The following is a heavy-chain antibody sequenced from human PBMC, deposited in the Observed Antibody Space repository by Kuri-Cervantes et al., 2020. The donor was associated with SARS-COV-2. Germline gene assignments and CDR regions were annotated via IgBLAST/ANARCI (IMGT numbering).Heavy chain of an antibody. CDR1: GFTFSSYA. V-gene: IGHV3-21*01. Sequence: GESLKISCAASGFTFSSYAMSWVRQAPGKGLEWVSSISSSSSYIYYADSVKGRFTISRDNAKNSLYLQMNSLRAEDTAVYYCAREGIAVAGTVFDYWGQGTLVTVSS. D-gene: IGHD6-19*01. CDR3: AREGIAVAGTVFDY. CDR2: ISSSSSYI. J-gene: IGHJ4*02.